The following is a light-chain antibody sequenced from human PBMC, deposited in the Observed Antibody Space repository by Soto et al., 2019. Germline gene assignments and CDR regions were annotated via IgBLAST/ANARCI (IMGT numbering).Light chain of an antibody. J-gene: IGKJ1*01. CDR3: QQFGSTPLM. CDR2: GAS. CDR1: QSVSNTY. V-gene: IGKV3-20*01. Sequence: EVMLTQSPGTLSLSPGETATLSCRASQSVSNTYLAWYQQKPGQTPRLLIYGASSRATGIPDRFSGSGSGTDFTLTISRLEPEDFAVYYCQQFGSTPLMFGPGTKVEIK.